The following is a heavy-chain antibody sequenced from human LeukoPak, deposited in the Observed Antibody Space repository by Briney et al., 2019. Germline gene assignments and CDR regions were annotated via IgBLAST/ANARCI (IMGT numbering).Heavy chain of an antibody. J-gene: IGHJ4*02. Sequence: PGGSLRFSCVASGFTFSNAWIKRKTVGGTIDYAAPVKGRFTISRDDSKNSLYLQMNSLKTEDTAVYYCATQAAGDYDPRSLGFFEYWGQGTLVTASS. CDR3: ATQAAGDYDPRSLGFFEY. CDR2: KRKTVGGTI. CDR1: GFTFSNAW. V-gene: IGHV3-15*01. D-gene: IGHD4-17*01.